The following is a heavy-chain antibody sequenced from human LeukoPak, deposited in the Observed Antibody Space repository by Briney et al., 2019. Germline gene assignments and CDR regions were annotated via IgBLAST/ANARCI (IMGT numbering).Heavy chain of an antibody. V-gene: IGHV4-59*01. CDR1: GGSISTYY. J-gene: IGHJ4*02. CDR2: IYYTGST. Sequence: PSETLSLTCTVSGGSISTYYWSWIRQPPGKGLEWIGYIYYTGSTNYNPSLKSRVTISVDTSKNQFSLKLSSVTAADTAVYYCARDREQQLVRVLDYWGQGTLVTVSS. D-gene: IGHD6-13*01. CDR3: ARDREQQLVRVLDY.